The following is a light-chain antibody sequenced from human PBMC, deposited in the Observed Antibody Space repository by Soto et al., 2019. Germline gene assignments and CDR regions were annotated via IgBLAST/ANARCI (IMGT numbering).Light chain of an antibody. CDR2: YAS. Sequence: EVVLTQSPATLYVSPGERATLSCRASQSVHSNLAWYQQKPVQAPSLLISYASTRATGIPARFSGSGSGTEFTLTISRLQSEDIGGYYRQHYRHWHPNFGPGTLVEIK. CDR1: QSVHSN. CDR3: QHYRHWHPN. J-gene: IGKJ3*01. V-gene: IGKV3-15*01.